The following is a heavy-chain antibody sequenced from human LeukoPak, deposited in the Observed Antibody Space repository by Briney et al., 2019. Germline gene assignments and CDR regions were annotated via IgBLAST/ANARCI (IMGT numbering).Heavy chain of an antibody. Sequence: GASVKVSCKASGYTSTSYGISWVRQAPGQGLEWMGWISAYNGNTNYAQKLQGRVTMTTDTSTSTAYMELRSLRSDDTAVYCCARDRVIWFGELPYHWGQGTLVTVSS. CDR3: ARDRVIWFGELPYH. J-gene: IGHJ5*02. V-gene: IGHV1-18*01. CDR1: GYTSTSYG. D-gene: IGHD3-10*01. CDR2: ISAYNGNT.